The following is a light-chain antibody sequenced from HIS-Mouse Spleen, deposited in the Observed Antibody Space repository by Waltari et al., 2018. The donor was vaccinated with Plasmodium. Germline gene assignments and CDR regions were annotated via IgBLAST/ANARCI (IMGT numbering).Light chain of an antibody. V-gene: IGLV3-1*01. Sequence: SYELTQPPSVSVSPGPTASITCSGDKLGDKYACWYQQKPGQSPVLVIYQDSKRPSGIPERVSGSNSGNTATLTISGTQAMDEADYYCQAWDSSTVVFGGGTKLTVL. CDR3: QAWDSSTVV. CDR1: KLGDKY. J-gene: IGLJ2*01. CDR2: QDS.